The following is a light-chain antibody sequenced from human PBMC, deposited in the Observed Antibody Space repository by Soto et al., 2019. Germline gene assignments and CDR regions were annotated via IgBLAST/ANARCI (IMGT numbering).Light chain of an antibody. V-gene: IGKV3-15*01. CDR1: QSVSSN. J-gene: IGKJ1*01. CDR2: GAS. Sequence: EIVMTQSPATPSVSPGERATLSCRASQSVSSNLAWYQQKHGQDPRLLIYGASTRATGIPARFSGSGSGTEFTLTISSLQSEDFAVYYCQQYNNWPPCTFGQGTKVDIK. CDR3: QQYNNWPPCT.